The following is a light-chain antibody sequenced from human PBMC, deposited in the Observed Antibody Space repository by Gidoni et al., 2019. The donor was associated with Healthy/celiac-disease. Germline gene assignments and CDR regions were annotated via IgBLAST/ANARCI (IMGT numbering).Light chain of an antibody. J-gene: IGKJ1*01. CDR2: LGS. CDR3: MQALQTAPT. Sequence: DIVMPQSPLSLPVTPGEPASISCRSSQSLLHSNGYNYLDWYLQKPGQSPQLLIYLGSNRASGVPDRFSGSGSGTDFTLKISRVEAEDVGVYYCMQALQTAPTFGQGTKVEIK. CDR1: QSLLHSNGYNY. V-gene: IGKV2-28*01.